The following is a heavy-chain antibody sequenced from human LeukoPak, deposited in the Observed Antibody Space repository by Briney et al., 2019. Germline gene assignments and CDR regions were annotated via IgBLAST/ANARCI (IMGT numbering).Heavy chain of an antibody. D-gene: IGHD7-27*01. CDR3: ARARATELGTFPSLDY. Sequence: PSETLSLTCAVSGYSISSGYYWGWIRQPPGKGLEWIGGIYHSGSTYYNPSLKSRVTISVDTSNNQFSLKLSSVTAADTAVYYCARARATELGTFPSLDYWGQGTLVTVSS. CDR2: IYHSGST. CDR1: GYSISSGYY. J-gene: IGHJ4*02. V-gene: IGHV4-38-2*01.